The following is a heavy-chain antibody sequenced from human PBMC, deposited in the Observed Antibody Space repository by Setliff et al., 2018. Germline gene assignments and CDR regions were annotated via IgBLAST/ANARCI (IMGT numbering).Heavy chain of an antibody. CDR2: INGYT. D-gene: IGHD6-6*01. CDR3: ARDSSTTVGGDFDY. J-gene: IGHJ4*02. V-gene: IGHV1-18*01. Sequence: ASVKVSCKTSGYIFSNYGMSWVRQAPGQGLEWMGWINGYTKIAQKLQGRVTLTTEKSTSTAYMELDSLGPDDTAVYYCARDSSTTVGGDFDYWGQGTLVTVSS. CDR1: GYIFSNYG.